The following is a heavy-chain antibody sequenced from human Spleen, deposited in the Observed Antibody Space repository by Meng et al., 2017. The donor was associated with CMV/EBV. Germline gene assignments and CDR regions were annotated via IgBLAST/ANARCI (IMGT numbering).Heavy chain of an antibody. J-gene: IGHJ5*02. CDR3: ARDPGVGYCSSTSCLKFDP. CDR1: FGSYD. Sequence: FGSYDISWVRQAPGQGLEWMGELIPILGIANYAQKFQGRVTITADKSTSTAYMELSSLRSEDTAVYYCARDPGVGYCSSTSCLKFDPWGQGTLVTVSS. D-gene: IGHD2-2*01. CDR2: LIPILGIA. V-gene: IGHV1-69*10.